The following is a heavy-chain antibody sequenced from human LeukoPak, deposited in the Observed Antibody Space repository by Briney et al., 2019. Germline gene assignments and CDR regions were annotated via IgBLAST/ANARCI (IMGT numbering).Heavy chain of an antibody. D-gene: IGHD5-12*01. CDR2: ISYDGVHN. V-gene: IGHV3-30*03. CDR3: ARDGRNGYEDDY. J-gene: IGHJ4*02. Sequence: GGSLRLSCAASAFTFTTYGMHWVRQAPGKGLEWVALISYDGVHNYYADSVKGRFTISRDNAKNSLFLQMNSLRAEDTAVYYCARDGRNGYEDDYWGQGTLVTVSS. CDR1: AFTFTTYG.